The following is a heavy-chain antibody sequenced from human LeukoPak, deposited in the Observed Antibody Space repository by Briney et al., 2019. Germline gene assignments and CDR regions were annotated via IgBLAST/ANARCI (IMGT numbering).Heavy chain of an antibody. CDR3: ARAAITGTLNFDY. CDR1: GGSISSGSYY. J-gene: IGHJ4*02. D-gene: IGHD1-20*01. Sequence: SQTLSLTCTVSGGSISSGSYYWSWIRQPAGKGLEWIGRIYTSGSTYYNPSLKSRVTISVDTSKNQFSLKLSSVTAADTAVYYCARAAITGTLNFDYWGQGTLVTVSS. V-gene: IGHV4-61*02. CDR2: IYTSGST.